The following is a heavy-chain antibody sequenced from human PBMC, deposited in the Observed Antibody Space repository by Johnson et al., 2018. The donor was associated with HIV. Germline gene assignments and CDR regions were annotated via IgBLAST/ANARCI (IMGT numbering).Heavy chain of an antibody. J-gene: IGHJ3*01. V-gene: IGHV3-23*01. Sequence: VQLLESGGGLVQPGGSLRLSCAASGFSFSSYAMTWVRQGPGKGLEWVSTISGAGGSTYYADSVQGRFTISRDNFKNILSLEMNSLRAEDTAVYYCVKDLYCTSGLCRTDAFDVWGQGTVVTTSS. CDR2: ISGAGGST. CDR1: GFSFSSYA. D-gene: IGHD2-8*01. CDR3: VKDLYCTSGLCRTDAFDV.